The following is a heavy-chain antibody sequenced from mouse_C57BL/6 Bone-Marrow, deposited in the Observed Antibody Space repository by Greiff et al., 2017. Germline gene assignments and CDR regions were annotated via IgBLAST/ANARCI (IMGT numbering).Heavy chain of an antibody. V-gene: IGHV1-52*01. CDR3: ARGDTTVGDWVAY. CDR1: GYTFTSYW. D-gene: IGHD1-1*01. CDR2: IDPSDSET. J-gene: IGHJ3*01. Sequence: QVQLQQPGAELVRPGSSVKLSCKASGYTFTSYWMHWVKQRPIQGLEWIGNIDPSDSETHYNQKFKDKATLTVDKSSSTAYMQLSSLTSEDSAVYYCARGDTTVGDWVAYWGQGTLVTVSA.